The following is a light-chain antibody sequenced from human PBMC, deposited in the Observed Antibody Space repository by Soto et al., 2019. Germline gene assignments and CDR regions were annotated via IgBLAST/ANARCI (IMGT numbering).Light chain of an antibody. Sequence: QSALTQPASVSGSPGQSITISCTGTSSDVGGYNYVSWYQQHPGKAPKLMIYDVSNRPSGVSNRFSGSKSGNTASLTISGLRAEDEADYYCSSYTSSSRVFGTGTKVTVL. V-gene: IGLV2-14*01. CDR3: SSYTSSSRV. J-gene: IGLJ1*01. CDR1: SSDVGGYNY. CDR2: DVS.